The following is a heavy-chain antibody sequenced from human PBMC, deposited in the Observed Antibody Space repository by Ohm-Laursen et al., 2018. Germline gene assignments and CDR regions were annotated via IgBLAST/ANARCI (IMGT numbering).Heavy chain of an antibody. Sequence: TLSLTCTVSGGSISSYYWSWIRQPPGKGLEWIGYIYYSGSTNYNPSLKSRVTISVDTSKNQFSLKLSSVTAADTAVYYCARDSADLGIDYWGQGTLVTVSS. CDR2: IYYSGST. J-gene: IGHJ4*02. V-gene: IGHV4-59*01. CDR1: GGSISSYY. D-gene: IGHD3-3*01. CDR3: ARDSADLGIDY.